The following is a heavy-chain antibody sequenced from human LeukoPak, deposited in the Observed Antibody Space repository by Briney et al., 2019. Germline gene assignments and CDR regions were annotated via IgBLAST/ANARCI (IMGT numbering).Heavy chain of an antibody. CDR3: ARDRYYYDGSGRTVFDY. D-gene: IGHD3-22*01. CDR1: GGSISSYY. Sequence: SETLSLTCTVSGGSISSYYWSWIRQPPGKGLEWIGYIYYSGSTNYNPSLKSRVTMSVDTSKNQFSLKLSSVTAADTAVYYCARDRYYYDGSGRTVFDYWGQGTLVTVSS. CDR2: IYYSGST. J-gene: IGHJ4*02. V-gene: IGHV4-59*12.